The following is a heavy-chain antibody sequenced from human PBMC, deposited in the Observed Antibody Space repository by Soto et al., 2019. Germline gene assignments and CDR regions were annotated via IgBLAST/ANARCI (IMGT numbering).Heavy chain of an antibody. Sequence: EVQLVESGGGLVQPGGSLRLSCAASGFTVSSKYMSWVRQAPGKGLEWVSLIQSGGPTYYADSVKGRFTISRDTSENTVHLQMDILRAEDTAVYYCARDDVICDDGSGYGGPLDVWGKGTTVTVSP. D-gene: IGHD2-15*01. J-gene: IGHJ6*04. V-gene: IGHV3-66*01. CDR1: GFTVSSKY. CDR2: IQSGGPT. CDR3: ARDDVICDDGSGYGGPLDV.